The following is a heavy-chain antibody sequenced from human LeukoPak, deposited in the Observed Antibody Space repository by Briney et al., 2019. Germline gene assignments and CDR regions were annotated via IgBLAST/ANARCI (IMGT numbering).Heavy chain of an antibody. CDR1: GGSISSGGYS. CDR2: IYYSGST. V-gene: IGHV4-61*08. CDR3: ARAYYYDTSGYPRPAYFDY. D-gene: IGHD3-22*01. J-gene: IGHJ4*02. Sequence: SETLSLTCAVSGGSISSGGYSWSWIRQPPGKGLEWIGYIYYSGSTNYNPSLKSRVTISVDTSKNQFSLKLSPVTAADTAVYYRARAYYYDTSGYPRPAYFDYWGQGTLVTVSS.